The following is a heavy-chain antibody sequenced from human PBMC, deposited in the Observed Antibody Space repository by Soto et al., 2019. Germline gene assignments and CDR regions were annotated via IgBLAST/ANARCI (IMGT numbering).Heavy chain of an antibody. D-gene: IGHD1-20*01. CDR3: ARSYHYNHPGVLRY. V-gene: IGHV1-46*01. CDR2: INPSANST. CDR1: GYTFISYY. J-gene: IGHJ4*02. Sequence: ASVKVSCKASGYTFISYYMHWVRQAPGQGLEWMGIINPSANSTNYEQKFQGRVTMTRDTSTSTVYMELSSLRSDDTAVYFCARSYHYNHPGVLRYRARGTPVPVSS.